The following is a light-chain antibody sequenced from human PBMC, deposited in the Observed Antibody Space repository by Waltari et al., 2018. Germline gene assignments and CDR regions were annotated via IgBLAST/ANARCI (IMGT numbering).Light chain of an antibody. Sequence: QSTLTQPPSASGSLGQSVTMSCTGTSNDVGYYNYVSWFQQSPGQAPKLLVVRVSRRPWGGLDRFSGLKSGNTAFLTVSGLQADDEADYYCASHAGGNNLDVFGGGTKLTVL. CDR1: SNDVGYYNY. CDR2: RVS. CDR3: ASHAGGNNLDV. J-gene: IGLJ2*01. V-gene: IGLV2-8*01.